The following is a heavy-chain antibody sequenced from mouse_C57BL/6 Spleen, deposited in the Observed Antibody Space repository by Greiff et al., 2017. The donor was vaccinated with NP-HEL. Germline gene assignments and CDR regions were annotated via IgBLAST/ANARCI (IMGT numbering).Heavy chain of an antibody. D-gene: IGHD1-1*01. CDR2: ISDGGSYT. V-gene: IGHV5-4*01. CDR1: GFTFSSYA. Sequence: EVQVVESGGGLVKPGGSLKLSCAASGFTFSSYAMSWVRQTPEKRLEWVATISDGGSYTYYPDNVKGRFTISRDNAKNNLYLQMSHLKSEDTAMYYCARDRGDYYGSSYDYYAMDYWGQGTSVTVSS. CDR3: ARDRGDYYGSSYDYYAMDY. J-gene: IGHJ4*01.